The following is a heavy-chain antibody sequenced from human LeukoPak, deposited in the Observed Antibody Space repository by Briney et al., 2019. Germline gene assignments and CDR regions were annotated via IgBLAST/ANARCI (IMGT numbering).Heavy chain of an antibody. CDR2: MWYDGSNK. CDR1: GFTFSSYV. Sequence: GRSLRLSCAASGFTFSSYVVHWVRQAPGKGLEWVAVMWYDGSNKYYADSVKGRFTISRDDSKNTLYLQMNSLRAEDTAMYYCARGLPPVMKYYFDYWGQGTLVTVSS. CDR3: ARGLPPVMKYYFDY. V-gene: IGHV3-33*08. D-gene: IGHD4-11*01. J-gene: IGHJ4*02.